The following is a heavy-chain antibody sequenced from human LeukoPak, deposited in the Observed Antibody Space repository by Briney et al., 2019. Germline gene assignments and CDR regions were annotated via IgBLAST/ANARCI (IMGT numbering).Heavy chain of an antibody. Sequence: PGGSLRLSCAASGFILSGSAIHWVRQASGKGLEWVGRIRSKANNYATVYAASVKGRFTVSRDDSKNTAYLQMNSLKTEDTAVYYCARDSLYGGNSLDYWGQGTLVTVSS. D-gene: IGHD4-23*01. J-gene: IGHJ4*02. CDR1: GFILSGSA. CDR3: ARDSLYGGNSLDY. V-gene: IGHV3-73*01. CDR2: IRSKANNYAT.